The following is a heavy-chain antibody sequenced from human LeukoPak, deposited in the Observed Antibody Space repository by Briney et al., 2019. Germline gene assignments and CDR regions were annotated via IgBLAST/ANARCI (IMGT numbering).Heavy chain of an antibody. CDR1: GLTFSSHG. J-gene: IGHJ5*01. CDR2: ISLDGTKK. D-gene: IGHD3-10*01. Sequence: PGRSLRLSCAASGLTFSSHGFHWVRQAPGKGLEWVTFISLDGTKKSYADSVKGRFTFSRDDSKNTLYLEMNSLRAEDTAVYYCARDRAVSWFDSWGRGTLVTVSS. CDR3: ARDRAVSWFDS. V-gene: IGHV3-33*05.